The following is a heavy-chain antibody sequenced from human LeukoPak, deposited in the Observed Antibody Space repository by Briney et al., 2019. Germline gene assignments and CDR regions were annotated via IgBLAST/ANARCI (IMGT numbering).Heavy chain of an antibody. Sequence: ASVKVSCKASGYTFTSYDINWVRQATGQGLEWMGWMNPNSGNTGYAQKFQGRVTVTRNTSISTAYMELSSLRSEDTAVYYCARGFIAAAGTYYYYYGMDVWGQGTTVTVSS. CDR3: ARGFIAAAGTYYYYYGMDV. CDR1: GYTFTSYD. CDR2: MNPNSGNT. J-gene: IGHJ6*02. V-gene: IGHV1-8*01. D-gene: IGHD6-13*01.